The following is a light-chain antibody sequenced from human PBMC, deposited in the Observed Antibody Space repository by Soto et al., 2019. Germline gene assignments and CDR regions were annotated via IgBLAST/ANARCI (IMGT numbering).Light chain of an antibody. CDR3: QTWGTGFRV. Sequence: QPVLTQSPSASASLGASVKLTCTLSSGHSTYAIAWHQQQPEKGPRFLMNLDSAGRHSKGDEIPDRFSGSSSGAERYLTISSLQSEEEADYYCQTWGTGFRVFGGGTKLTVL. J-gene: IGLJ3*02. V-gene: IGLV4-69*01. CDR1: SGHSTYA. CDR2: LDSAGRH.